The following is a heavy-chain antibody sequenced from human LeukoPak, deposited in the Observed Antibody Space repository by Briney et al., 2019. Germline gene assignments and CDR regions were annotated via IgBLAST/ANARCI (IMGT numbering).Heavy chain of an antibody. V-gene: IGHV1-18*01. CDR3: ARDRGAYDYGDYSPFDP. Sequence: GASVKVSCKASGYTFTSYGISWVRQAPGQGLEWMGWISAYNGNTNYAQKLRGRVTMTTDTSTSTAYMELRSLRSDDTAVYYCARDRGAYDYGDYSPFDPWGQGTLVTVSS. CDR2: ISAYNGNT. CDR1: GYTFTSYG. J-gene: IGHJ5*02. D-gene: IGHD4-17*01.